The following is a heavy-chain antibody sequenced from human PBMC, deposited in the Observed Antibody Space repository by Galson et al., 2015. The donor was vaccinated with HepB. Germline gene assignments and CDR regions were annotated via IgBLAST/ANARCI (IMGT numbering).Heavy chain of an antibody. J-gene: IGHJ4*02. CDR2: ISWNSGSI. V-gene: IGHV3-9*01. D-gene: IGHD1-26*01. CDR1: GFTFDDYA. Sequence: SLRLSCAASGFTFDDYAMHWVRQAPGKGLEWVSGISWNSGSIGYADSVKGRFTISRDNAKNSLYLQMNSLRAEDTALYYCAKDTSGSYYYFDYWGQGTLVTVSS. CDR3: AKDTSGSYYYFDY.